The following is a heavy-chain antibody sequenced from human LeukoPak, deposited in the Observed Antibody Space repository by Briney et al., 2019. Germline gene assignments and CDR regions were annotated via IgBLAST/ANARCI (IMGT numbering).Heavy chain of an antibody. J-gene: IGHJ5*02. CDR2: INHSGST. CDR1: GGSFSGYY. Sequence: SETLSLTCAVYGGSFSGYYWSWIRQPPGKGLEWIGEINHSGSTNYNPSLKSRVTISVDTSKNQFSLTLSSVTAADTAVYYCARGRRYYDFWSGYSPYNWFDPWGQGTLVTVSS. CDR3: ARGRRYYDFWSGYSPYNWFDP. V-gene: IGHV4-34*01. D-gene: IGHD3-3*01.